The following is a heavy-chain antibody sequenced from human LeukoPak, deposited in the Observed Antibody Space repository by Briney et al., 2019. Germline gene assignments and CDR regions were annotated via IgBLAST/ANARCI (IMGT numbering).Heavy chain of an antibody. CDR3: ARAKKGIAVARSPGYFDL. Sequence: GASVKVSCKASGYTFTSYGISWVRQAPGQGLEWMGWISAYNGNTNYAQKLQGRVTMTTDTSTSTAYMELRSLRSDDTAVYYCARAKKGIAVARSPGYFDLWGRGTLVTVSS. CDR1: GYTFTSYG. CDR2: ISAYNGNT. V-gene: IGHV1-18*01. J-gene: IGHJ2*01. D-gene: IGHD6-19*01.